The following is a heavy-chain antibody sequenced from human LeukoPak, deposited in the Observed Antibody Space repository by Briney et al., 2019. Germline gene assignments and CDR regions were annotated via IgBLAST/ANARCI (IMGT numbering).Heavy chain of an antibody. D-gene: IGHD2-2*01. CDR1: GFTFSSYA. V-gene: IGHV3-23*01. Sequence: GSLRLSCAASGFTFSSYAMSWVRQAPGKGLEWVSAISGSGGSTYYADSVKGRFTISRDNSKNTLYLQMNSLRAEDTAVYYCARVYCSSTSCYVSTGYYYGMDVWGQGTTVTVSS. CDR2: ISGSGGST. J-gene: IGHJ6*02. CDR3: ARVYCSSTSCYVSTGYYYGMDV.